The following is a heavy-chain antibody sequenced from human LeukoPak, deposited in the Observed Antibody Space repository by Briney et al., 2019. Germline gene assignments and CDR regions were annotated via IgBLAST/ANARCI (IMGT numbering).Heavy chain of an antibody. V-gene: IGHV3-7*01. CDR2: IKQDGSEK. CDR3: ARGGHSAEASTTGLDALDI. J-gene: IGHJ3*02. Sequence: PGGSLRLSCAASGFTLSSYWMSWVRQAPGKGLEWVANIKQDGSEKYYVESVKGRFTISRDNAKNTLYLQMNSLRAEDTAVYYCARGGHSAEASTTGLDALDIWGQGTMVTVSS. CDR1: GFTLSSYW. D-gene: IGHD6-19*01.